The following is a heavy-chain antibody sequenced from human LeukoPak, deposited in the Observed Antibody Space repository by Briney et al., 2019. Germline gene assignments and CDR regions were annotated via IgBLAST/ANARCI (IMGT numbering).Heavy chain of an antibody. D-gene: IGHD3-22*01. Sequence: GGSLRLSCTASGFTFSRHSMNWVRQAPGKGLEWVSSIGSSPGHIYYADAVKGRFTISRDNAKNTLYLQMNSLRAEDTAVYYCARTYYYDSSGYPTLDYWGQGTLVTVSS. J-gene: IGHJ4*02. CDR1: GFTFSRHS. V-gene: IGHV3-21*01. CDR2: IGSSPGHI. CDR3: ARTYYYDSSGYPTLDY.